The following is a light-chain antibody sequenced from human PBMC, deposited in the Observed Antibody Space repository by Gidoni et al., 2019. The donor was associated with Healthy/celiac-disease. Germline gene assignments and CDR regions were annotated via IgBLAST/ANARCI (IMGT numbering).Light chain of an antibody. CDR1: QSVSSD. CDR3: QQRSNWPPWT. J-gene: IGKJ1*01. V-gene: IGKV3-11*01. Sequence: IVFTQSPATLSLSPRERATLSCRASQSVSSDLAWYQQKPGQAPRLLIYDASNRATGIPARFSGSGSGTDFTLTISSLEPEDFAVYYCQQRSNWPPWTFGQGTKVEIK. CDR2: DAS.